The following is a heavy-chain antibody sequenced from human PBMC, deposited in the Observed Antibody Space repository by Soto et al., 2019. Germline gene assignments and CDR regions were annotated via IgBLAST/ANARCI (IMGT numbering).Heavy chain of an antibody. Sequence: PGGSLRLSCAASGFTFSSYSMHWVRQAPGKGLEWVAVISYDGSNKYYADSVKGRFTISRDNSKNTLYLQMNSLRAEDTAVYYCAKGHCGGDCYPSFDYWGQGTLVTVSS. D-gene: IGHD2-21*02. J-gene: IGHJ4*02. V-gene: IGHV3-30*18. CDR2: ISYDGSNK. CDR3: AKGHCGGDCYPSFDY. CDR1: GFTFSSYS.